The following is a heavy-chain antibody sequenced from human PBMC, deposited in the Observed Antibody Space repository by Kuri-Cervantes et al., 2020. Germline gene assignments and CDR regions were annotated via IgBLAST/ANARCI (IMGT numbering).Heavy chain of an antibody. CDR1: GGSISSSSYY. J-gene: IGHJ4*02. CDR3: AGHRTGYYGSGSYYTPFDY. D-gene: IGHD3-10*01. Sequence: GSLRLSCTVSGGSISSSSYYWGWIRQPPGKGLEWIGSIYYSGSTYYNPSLKSRVTISVDTSKNQFSLKLSSVTAADTAVYYCAGHRTGYYGSGSYYTPFDYWGQGTLVTVSS. CDR2: IYYSGST. V-gene: IGHV4-39*01.